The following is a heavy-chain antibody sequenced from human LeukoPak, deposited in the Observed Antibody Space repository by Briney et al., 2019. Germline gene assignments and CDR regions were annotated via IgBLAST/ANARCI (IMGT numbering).Heavy chain of an antibody. J-gene: IGHJ4*02. Sequence: GGSLRLSCEASGFIFSNYWMSWVRQAPGKGLGWVANIKQDRSVKNYVDSMECRFIIPRDNAKNLLYLQMNSLGAEDTAVYYCVGASRSISSDYWGQGTQVTASS. V-gene: IGHV3-7*04. D-gene: IGHD3-3*02. CDR2: IKQDRSVK. CDR1: GFIFSNYW. CDR3: VGASRSISSDY.